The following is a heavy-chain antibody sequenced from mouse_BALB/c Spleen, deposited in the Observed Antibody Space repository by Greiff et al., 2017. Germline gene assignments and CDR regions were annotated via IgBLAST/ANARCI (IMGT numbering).Heavy chain of an antibody. D-gene: IGHD3-1*01. CDR3: ARWTRMDY. V-gene: IGHV14-3*02. J-gene: IGHJ4*01. CDR1: GFNIKDTY. Sequence: EVKLVESGAELVKPGASVKLSCTASGFNIKDTYMHWVKQRPEQGLEWIGRIDPANGNTKYDPKFQGKATITADTSSNTAYLQLSSLTSEDTAVYYCARWTRMDYWGQGTSVTVSS. CDR2: IDPANGNT.